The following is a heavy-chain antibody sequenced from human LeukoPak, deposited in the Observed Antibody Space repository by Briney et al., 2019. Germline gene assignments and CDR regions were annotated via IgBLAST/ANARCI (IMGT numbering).Heavy chain of an antibody. Sequence: SETLSLTCTVSGGSISSGGYYWSWIRQPPGKGLEWIGYIYHSGSTYYNPSLKSRVTISVDRSKNQFSLKLSSVTAADTAVYYCARDRGGVMTTEAYNWFDPWGQGTLVTVSS. CDR1: GGSISSGGYY. CDR2: IYHSGST. J-gene: IGHJ5*02. V-gene: IGHV4-30-2*01. D-gene: IGHD4-17*01. CDR3: ARDRGGVMTTEAYNWFDP.